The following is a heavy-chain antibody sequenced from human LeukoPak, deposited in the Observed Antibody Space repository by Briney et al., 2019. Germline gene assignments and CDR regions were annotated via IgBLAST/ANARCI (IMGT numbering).Heavy chain of an antibody. J-gene: IGHJ3*02. CDR1: GFTFSSYW. V-gene: IGHV3-23*01. D-gene: IGHD6-6*01. CDR2: ISGSGGST. Sequence: GGSLRLSCAASGFTFSSYWMQWVRQAPGKGLEWVSAISGSGGSTYYADSVKGRFTISRDNSKNTLYLQMNSLRAEDTAVYYCAKDLTNNIAARPRFDAFDIWGQGTMVTVSS. CDR3: AKDLTNNIAARPRFDAFDI.